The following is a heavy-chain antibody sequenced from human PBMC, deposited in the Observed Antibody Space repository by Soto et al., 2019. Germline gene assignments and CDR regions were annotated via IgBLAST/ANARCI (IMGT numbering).Heavy chain of an antibody. CDR1: GGSISSSNW. J-gene: IGHJ4*02. CDR2: IYHSGST. V-gene: IGHV4-4*02. D-gene: IGHD3-10*01. Sequence: QVQLQESGPGLVXPSGTLSLTCAVSGGSISSSNWWSWVRQPPGKGLEWLGEIYHSGSTNYNPSLKSRVTLSGDKSKNQCSLKLSSVTAADTAVYYCAERDLISGSYRGFDYWGQGTLVTVSS. CDR3: AERDLISGSYRGFDY.